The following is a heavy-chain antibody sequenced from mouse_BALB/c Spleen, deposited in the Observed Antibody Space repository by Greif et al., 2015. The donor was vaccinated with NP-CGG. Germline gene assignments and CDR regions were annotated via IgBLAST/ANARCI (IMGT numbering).Heavy chain of an antibody. Sequence: DVMLVESGGGLVKPGGSLKLSCAASGFTFRSYAMSWVRQSPEKRLEWVAEISSGGSYTYYPDTVTGRFTISRDNAKNTLYLEMSSLRSEDTAMYYCARDGYYYGSSYAMDYWGQGTSVTVSS. CDR1: GFTFRSYA. J-gene: IGHJ4*01. CDR2: ISSGGSYT. D-gene: IGHD1-1*01. V-gene: IGHV5-9-4*01. CDR3: ARDGYYYGSSYAMDY.